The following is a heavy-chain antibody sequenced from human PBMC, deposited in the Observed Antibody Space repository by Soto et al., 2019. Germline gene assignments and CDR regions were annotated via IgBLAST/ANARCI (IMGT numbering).Heavy chain of an antibody. J-gene: IGHJ6*03. CDR2: IYGGGST. D-gene: IGHD1-26*01. CDR3: ARSNTEHYYYYMDV. Sequence: EVQLMESGGGLVQPGGSLRLSCAASGFTVSSNFMSWVRQSPGKGLESVSLIYGGGSTYYADSVKGRFTISSDYSKNTLYLQMNTLRAEDTAVYYCARSNTEHYYYYMDVWGKGTTVTVSS. CDR1: GFTVSSNF. V-gene: IGHV3-66*01.